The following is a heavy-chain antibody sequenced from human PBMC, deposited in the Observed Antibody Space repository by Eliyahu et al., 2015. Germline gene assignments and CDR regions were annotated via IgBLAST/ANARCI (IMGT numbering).Heavy chain of an antibody. V-gene: IGHV4-34*01. CDR1: GGSFXGYY. D-gene: IGHD6-19*01. J-gene: IGHJ4*02. Sequence: QVQLQQWGAGLLKPSETLSLTCAVYGGSFXGYYWSWIRQPPGKGLEWIGEINHSGSTNYNPPLKSRVTISVDTSKNQFSLNLSSVTAADTAVYYCARAAVGGHYSSGWYSYFDYWGQGSLVTVSS. CDR3: ARAAVGGHYSSGWYSYFDY. CDR2: INHSGST.